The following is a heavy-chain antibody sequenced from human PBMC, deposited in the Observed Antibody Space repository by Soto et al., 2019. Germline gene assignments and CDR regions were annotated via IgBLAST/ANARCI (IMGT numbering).Heavy chain of an antibody. D-gene: IGHD3-16*01. CDR1: GFTFRNAW. J-gene: IGHJ3*02. V-gene: IGHV3-15*01. Sequence: GGALRLSCAASGFTFRNAWMSWVPQAPGKGLEWVGRIKSKTDGGTTDYAAPVKGRFTISRDDSKNTLYLQMNSLKTEDTAVYYCTTDGGVPGAFDIWGQGTMVTVSS. CDR3: TTDGGVPGAFDI. CDR2: IKSKTDGGTT.